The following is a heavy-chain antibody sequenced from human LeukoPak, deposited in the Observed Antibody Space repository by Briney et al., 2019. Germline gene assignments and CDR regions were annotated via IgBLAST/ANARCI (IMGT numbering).Heavy chain of an antibody. V-gene: IGHV3-21*01. D-gene: IGHD1-26*01. CDR1: GFTFSSYS. CDR2: ISSSSSYI. CDR3: ARDHGRVVDY. J-gene: IGHJ4*02. Sequence: GGSLRLSCAASGFTFSSYSMNWVRQAPGKGLEWVSSISSSSSYIYYADSVKGRFTISRDNAKNSLYLQMNSLRAEDAAVYYCARDHGRVVDYWGQGTLVTVSS.